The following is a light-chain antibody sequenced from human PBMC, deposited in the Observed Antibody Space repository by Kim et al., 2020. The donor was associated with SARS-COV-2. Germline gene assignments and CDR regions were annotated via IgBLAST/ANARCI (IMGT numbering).Light chain of an antibody. CDR1: RRGIGAYKY. J-gene: IGLJ1*01. CDR2: EVN. CDR3: TSYAGSNNLDV. Sequence: QSVTVTCAATRRGIGAYKYVTWYQQHPDKAPKLMIYEVNRRPSGVPARFSGSKSGNTASLTVSGLQAEDEADYYCTSYAGSNNLDVFGTGTKVTVL. V-gene: IGLV2-8*01.